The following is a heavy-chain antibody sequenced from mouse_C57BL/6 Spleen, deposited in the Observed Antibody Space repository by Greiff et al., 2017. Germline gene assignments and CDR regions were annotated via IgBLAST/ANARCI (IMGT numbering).Heavy chain of an antibody. CDR3: ARSYYYCSSSWYFDV. CDR2: IYPGDGDT. CDR1: GYAFSSYW. J-gene: IGHJ1*03. D-gene: IGHD1-1*01. V-gene: IGHV1-80*01. Sequence: VQLQQSGAELVKPGASVKISCKASGYAFSSYWMNWVKQRPGKGLEWIGQIYPGDGDTNYNGKFKGKATLTADKSSRTAYMQLSSLTSEDSAVYFCARSYYYCSSSWYFDVWGTGTTVTVSS.